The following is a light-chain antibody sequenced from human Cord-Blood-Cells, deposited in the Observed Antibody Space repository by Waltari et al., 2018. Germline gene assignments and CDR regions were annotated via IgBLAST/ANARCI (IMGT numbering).Light chain of an antibody. CDR1: SSDVGGYNY. Sequence: QSALTQPASVSGSPGQSITISCTGTSSDVGGYNYVSWYQQHPDKAPKLMIYEVSKRRSGVSDRFSGPKSGNTASLTISGLQAEDEADYYCSSYTSSSTYVFGTGTKVTVL. V-gene: IGLV2-14*01. CDR3: SSYTSSSTYV. CDR2: EVS. J-gene: IGLJ1*01.